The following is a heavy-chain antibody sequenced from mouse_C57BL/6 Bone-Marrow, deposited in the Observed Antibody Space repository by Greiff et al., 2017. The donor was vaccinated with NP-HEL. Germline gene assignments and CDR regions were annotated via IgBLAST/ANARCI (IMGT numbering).Heavy chain of an antibody. V-gene: IGHV1-47*01. Sequence: VQLQQSGAELVKPGASVKMSCKASGYTFTTYPIEWMKQNHGKSLEWIGNFHPYNDDTKYNEKFKGKATLTVEKSSSTVYLELSRLTSDDSAVFYCAIFYYGCSESYYAMGFWGQGTSVTVSS. J-gene: IGHJ4*01. CDR3: AIFYYGCSESYYAMGF. CDR2: FHPYNDDT. CDR1: GYTFTTYP. D-gene: IGHD1-1*01.